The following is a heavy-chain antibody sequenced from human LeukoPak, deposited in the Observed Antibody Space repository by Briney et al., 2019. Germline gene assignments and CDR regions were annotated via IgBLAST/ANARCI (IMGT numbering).Heavy chain of an antibody. J-gene: IGHJ4*02. CDR2: ISYDGSNK. D-gene: IGHD2-2*01. V-gene: IGHV3-30-3*01. CDR3: AREEYCSSTSCSLRPDY. CDR1: GFTFSSYA. Sequence: GGSLRLSCAASGFTFSSYAMPWVRQAPGKGLEWVAVISYDGSNKYYADSVKGRFTISRDNSKNTLYLQMNSLRAEDTAVYYCAREEYCSSTSCSLRPDYWGQGTLVTVSS.